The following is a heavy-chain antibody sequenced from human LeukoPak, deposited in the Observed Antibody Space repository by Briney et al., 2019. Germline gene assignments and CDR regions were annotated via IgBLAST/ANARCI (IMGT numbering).Heavy chain of an antibody. V-gene: IGHV4-59*01. Sequence: PSETLSLTCTVPGGSISSYYWSWIRQPPGKGLEWIGYIYYSGSTNYSPSLKSRVTISVDTSKSQFSLKLSSVTAADTAVYYCARLYSSSLGRVFDYWGQGTLVTVSS. D-gene: IGHD6-13*01. J-gene: IGHJ4*02. CDR3: ARLYSSSLGRVFDY. CDR2: IYYSGST. CDR1: GGSISSYY.